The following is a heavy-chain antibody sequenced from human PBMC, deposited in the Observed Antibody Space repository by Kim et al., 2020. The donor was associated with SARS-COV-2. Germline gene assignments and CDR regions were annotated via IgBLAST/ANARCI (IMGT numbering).Heavy chain of an antibody. J-gene: IGHJ4*02. CDR3: AHRLRYSSTYFDF. Sequence: YSPSLKSRLTITKDTSKNQVVLTMTNMDPMDTGTYYCAHRLRYSSTYFDFWGQGTLVTVSS. V-gene: IGHV2-5*01. D-gene: IGHD6-19*01.